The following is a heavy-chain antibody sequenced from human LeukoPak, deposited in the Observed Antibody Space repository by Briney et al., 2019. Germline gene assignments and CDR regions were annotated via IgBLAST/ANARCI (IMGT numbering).Heavy chain of an antibody. J-gene: IGHJ4*02. CDR3: AKDILGATYYFDY. D-gene: IGHD1-26*01. V-gene: IGHV3-30*18. Sequence: GRSLRLSCAASGFTFSSSGMHWVRQAPGKGLEWVALISYDGGNKYYADSVKGRFTISRDNSKNTLYLQMNSLRAEDTAVYYCAKDILGATYYFDYWGQGTLVTVSS. CDR2: ISYDGGNK. CDR1: GFTFSSSG.